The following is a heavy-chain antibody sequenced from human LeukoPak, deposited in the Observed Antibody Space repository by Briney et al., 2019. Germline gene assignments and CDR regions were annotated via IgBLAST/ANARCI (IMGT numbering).Heavy chain of an antibody. J-gene: IGHJ4*02. D-gene: IGHD1-1*01. V-gene: IGHV3-21*05. Sequence: PGRSLRLSCAASGFTFSSYGMHWVRQAPGKGLEWVSYISSSSSYTKYADSVKGRFTISRDNAKNSLYLQVNSLRAEDTAVYYCARGTGTTAYFDYWGQGTLVTVSS. CDR2: ISSSSSYT. CDR1: GFTFSSYG. CDR3: ARGTGTTAYFDY.